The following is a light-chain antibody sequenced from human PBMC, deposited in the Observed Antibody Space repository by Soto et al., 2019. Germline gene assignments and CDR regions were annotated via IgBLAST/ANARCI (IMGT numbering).Light chain of an antibody. J-gene: IGKJ1*01. CDR3: QQRSNWPPWT. CDR1: QRVSSY. Sequence: EIVWTQSPATLSLSQGERATLSCRASQRVSSYLAWYQQKPCQAHRLLIYDASNRATGIPARFSGSVSGTDFTLTISSLEPEDFVVYYCQQRSNWPPWTFCQGTKVEIK. CDR2: DAS. V-gene: IGKV3-11*01.